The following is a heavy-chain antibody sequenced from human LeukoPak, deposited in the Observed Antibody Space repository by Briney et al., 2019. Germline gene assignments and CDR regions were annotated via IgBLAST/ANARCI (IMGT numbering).Heavy chain of an antibody. V-gene: IGHV4-59*02. CDR2: IYYSGST. J-gene: IGHJ4*02. D-gene: IGHD4-17*01. CDR3: ARDRGYGDHPDY. Sequence: KPSETLSLTCTVSGGSVSSYYWSWIRQPPGKGLEWIGYIYYSGSTNYNPSLKSRVTISVDTSNNQFSLKLSSVTTADTAVYYCARDRGYGDHPDYWGQGTLVTVSS. CDR1: GGSVSSYY.